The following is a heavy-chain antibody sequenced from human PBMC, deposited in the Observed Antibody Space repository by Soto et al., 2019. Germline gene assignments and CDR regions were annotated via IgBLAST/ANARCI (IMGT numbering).Heavy chain of an antibody. CDR1: GFTFSRYG. J-gene: IGHJ6*03. CDR3: ACCGKDYDDNSYSYYYFDV. Sequence: GGSLRLSCAASGFTFSRYGMTWVRQAPGKGLEWVSCISSSGSSTYYADSVKGRFSISRDNAKNTLYLQMSHLRAEDMDVYYCACCGKDYDDNSYSYYYFDVWGQGTTVTVSS. V-gene: IGHV3-23*01. CDR2: ISSSGSST. D-gene: IGHD4-17*01.